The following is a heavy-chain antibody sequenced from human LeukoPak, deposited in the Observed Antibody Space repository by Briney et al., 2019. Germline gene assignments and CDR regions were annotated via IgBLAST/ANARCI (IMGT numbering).Heavy chain of an antibody. J-gene: IGHJ4*02. Sequence: GGSLRLSCAASGFTFSSYSMNWVRQAPGKGLEWVSYISGSSITIYYADSVKGRFTISRDNAKNSLYLQMNSLRAEDTAVYYCARDLGIPLTVDYWGQGTLVTVSS. CDR3: ARDLGIPLTVDY. D-gene: IGHD1-14*01. CDR1: GFTFSSYS. CDR2: ISGSSITI. V-gene: IGHV3-48*01.